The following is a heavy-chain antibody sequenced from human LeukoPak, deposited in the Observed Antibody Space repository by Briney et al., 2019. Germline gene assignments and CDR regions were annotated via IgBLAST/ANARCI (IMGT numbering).Heavy chain of an antibody. Sequence: GGTLRLSCAASGFTFSDYYMSWIRQAPGKGLEWVSYISSSRSYTNYADSVKGRFTISRDNAKNSLYLQMNSLRAEDTAVYYCARQRYSSGWYGDYWGQGTLVTVSS. D-gene: IGHD6-19*01. V-gene: IGHV3-11*03. CDR3: ARQRYSSGWYGDY. CDR2: ISSSRSYT. J-gene: IGHJ4*02. CDR1: GFTFSDYY.